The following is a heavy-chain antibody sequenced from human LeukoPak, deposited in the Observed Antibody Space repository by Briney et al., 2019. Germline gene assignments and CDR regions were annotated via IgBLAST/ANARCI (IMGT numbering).Heavy chain of an antibody. J-gene: IGHJ4*02. CDR1: GVTLSSYG. V-gene: IGHV3-7*01. CDR2: IKQDGSVK. D-gene: IGHD6-13*01. CDR3: VRSIGAAGSR. Sequence: GGSLRLSCVAYGVTLSSYGMHWVRQAPGKGLEWVANIKQDGSVKYYMDSVKGRFTISRDNAKNSVFLQMNSLRAEDTAVYYCVRSIGAAGSRWGQGTLVTVSS.